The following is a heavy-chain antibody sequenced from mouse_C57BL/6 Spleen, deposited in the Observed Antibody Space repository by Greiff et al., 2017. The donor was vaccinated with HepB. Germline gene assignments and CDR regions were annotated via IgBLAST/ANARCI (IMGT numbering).Heavy chain of an antibody. CDR3: ARYNSVYAMDY. D-gene: IGHD4-1*02. V-gene: IGHV1-50*01. Sequence: QVHVKQPGAELVKPGASVKLSCKASGYTFTSYWMQWVKQRPGQGLEWIGEIDPSDSYTNYNQKFKGKATLTVDTSSSTAYMQLSSLTSEDSAVYYCARYNSVYAMDYWGQGTSVTVSS. CDR1: GYTFTSYW. J-gene: IGHJ4*01. CDR2: IDPSDSYT.